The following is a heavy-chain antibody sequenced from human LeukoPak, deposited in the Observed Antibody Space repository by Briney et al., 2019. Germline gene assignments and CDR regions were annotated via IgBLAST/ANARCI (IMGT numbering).Heavy chain of an antibody. V-gene: IGHV3-23*01. CDR3: AKVSRRHCISTICYTLDY. Sequence: GGTLRLSCAASGFTFNSYDMNWVRQAPGQGLEWVSTISGSGGSAYYADSVRGRFAISRDNSKNTLYLQMNSLRAEDTAVYHCAKVSRRHCISTICYTLDYWGQGTLVTVSS. CDR2: ISGSGGSA. CDR1: GFTFNSYD. D-gene: IGHD2-2*02. J-gene: IGHJ4*02.